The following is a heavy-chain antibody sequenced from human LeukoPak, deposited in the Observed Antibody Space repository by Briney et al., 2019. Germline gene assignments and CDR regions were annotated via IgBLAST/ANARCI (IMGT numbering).Heavy chain of an antibody. CDR1: GGSISSYY. J-gene: IGHJ4*02. Sequence: SETLSLTCTVSGGSISSYYWSWIRQPPGKGLEWIGYIYYSGSTNYNPSLKSRVTISADTSKNQFSLKLSSVTAADTAVYYCARGPGFLEWLFNYWGQGTLVTVSS. V-gene: IGHV4-59*01. CDR2: IYYSGST. CDR3: ARGPGFLEWLFNY. D-gene: IGHD3-3*01.